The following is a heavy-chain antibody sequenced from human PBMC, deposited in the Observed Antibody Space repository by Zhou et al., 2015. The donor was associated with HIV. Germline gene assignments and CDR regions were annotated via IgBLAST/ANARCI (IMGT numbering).Heavy chain of an antibody. V-gene: IGHV1-2*02. CDR2: ISGESGGT. D-gene: IGHD2-21*01. J-gene: IGHJ5*02. Sequence: AQLQQSGPALKSPGASVKVSCKTSGYTFTAYHVHWVRQAPGQGLEWMGWISGESGGTKYAQNFQGRLVITRDTSTSTAYMELTRLTSDDTAVYFCARSAMQQLQLDCVWLDPGAEGTLVTVSS. CDR1: GYTFTAYH. CDR3: ARSAMQQLQLDCVWLDP.